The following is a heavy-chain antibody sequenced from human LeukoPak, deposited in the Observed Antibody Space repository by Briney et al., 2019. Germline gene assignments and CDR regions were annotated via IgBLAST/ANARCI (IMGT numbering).Heavy chain of an antibody. Sequence: GGSLRLSCAASGFTFDDYAMPWVRQAPGKGLEWVSGISWNSGSIGYADSVKGRFTISRDNAKNSLYLQMNSLRAEDTALYYCASGGDAFDIWGQGTMVTVSS. CDR1: GFTFDDYA. V-gene: IGHV3-9*01. CDR3: ASGGDAFDI. CDR2: ISWNSGSI. J-gene: IGHJ3*02.